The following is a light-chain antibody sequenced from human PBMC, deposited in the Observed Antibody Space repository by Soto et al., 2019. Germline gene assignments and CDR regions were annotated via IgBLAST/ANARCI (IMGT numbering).Light chain of an antibody. J-gene: IGLJ1*01. CDR1: SSNIGSNY. V-gene: IGLV1-47*01. Sequence: QSVLTQPPSASGTPGQRVTISCSGSSSNIGSNYVSWYQQLPGTAPKLLIYTNNQRPSGVPVRFSGSKSGTSASLAISGLRSEDEADYYCAAWDDSLSGFYVFGTGTKVTVL. CDR3: AAWDDSLSGFYV. CDR2: TNN.